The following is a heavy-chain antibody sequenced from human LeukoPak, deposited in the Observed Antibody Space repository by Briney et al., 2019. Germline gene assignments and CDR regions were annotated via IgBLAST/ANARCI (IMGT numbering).Heavy chain of an antibody. CDR1: GGSISSYY. J-gene: IGHJ6*03. CDR2: IYYSGST. CDR3: ARVLDYHIYYYYYMGV. Sequence: SETLSLTRTVSGGSISSYYWSWIRQPTGKGLEWIGYIYYSGSTNYNPSLKSRVTISVDTSKNQFSLKLSSVTAADTAVYYCARVLDYHIYYYYYMGVWGKGTPVTVSS. V-gene: IGHV4-59*01. D-gene: IGHD4-11*01.